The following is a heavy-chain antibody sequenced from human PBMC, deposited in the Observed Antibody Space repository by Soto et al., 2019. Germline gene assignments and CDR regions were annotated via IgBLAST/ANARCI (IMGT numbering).Heavy chain of an antibody. J-gene: IGHJ4*02. V-gene: IGHV3-48*01. Sequence: GGSLRLSCAASGFTFSSYSMNWVRQAPGKGLEWVSYISSSSSTIYYADSVKGRFTISRDNAKNSLYLQMNSLRAEDTAVYYCARDPVDTAMVSVDYWGQGTLVTVSS. CDR3: ARDPVDTAMVSVDY. CDR2: ISSSSSTI. D-gene: IGHD5-18*01. CDR1: GFTFSSYS.